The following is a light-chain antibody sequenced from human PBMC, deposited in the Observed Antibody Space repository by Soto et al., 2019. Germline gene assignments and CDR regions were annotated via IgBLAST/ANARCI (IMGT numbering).Light chain of an antibody. CDR2: WAS. CDR3: QQYYTTLT. J-gene: IGKJ4*01. CDR1: QSVLYNSDNKNY. Sequence: DIVMTQSPDSLAVSLGERATINCKSSQSVLYNSDNKNYLAWYQQKQGQPPKLLIYWASTRDSGVPDRFSGSGSWADFTLNIRSLQAEDVAVYYCQQYYTTLTFGGGTKVEIK. V-gene: IGKV4-1*01.